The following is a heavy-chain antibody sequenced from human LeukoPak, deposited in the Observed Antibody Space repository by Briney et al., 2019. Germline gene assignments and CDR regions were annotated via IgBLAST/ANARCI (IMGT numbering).Heavy chain of an antibody. CDR1: GYTFTGYY. CDR3: ATYCGGDCAPGGY. D-gene: IGHD2-21*01. Sequence: GASVKVSCKASGYTFTGYYMHWVRQAPGQGLEWMGRVNPNSGGTNYAQKFQGRVTMTRDTSISTAYMELSRLRSDDTTVFYCATYCGGDCAPGGYWGQGTLVTVSS. J-gene: IGHJ4*02. V-gene: IGHV1-2*06. CDR2: VNPNSGGT.